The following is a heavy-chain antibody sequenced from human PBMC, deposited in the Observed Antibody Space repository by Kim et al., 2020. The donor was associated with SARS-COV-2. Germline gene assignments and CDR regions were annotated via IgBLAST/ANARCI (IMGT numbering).Heavy chain of an antibody. Sequence: GGSLRLSCAASGFTFSSYGMHWVRQAPGKGLEWVAVISYDGSNKYYADSVKGRFTISRDNSKNTLYLQMNSLRAEDTAVYYCAKTRSRYSYGFIDYWGQGTLVTVSS. D-gene: IGHD5-18*01. CDR2: ISYDGSNK. CDR1: GFTFSSYG. V-gene: IGHV3-30*18. J-gene: IGHJ4*02. CDR3: AKTRSRYSYGFIDY.